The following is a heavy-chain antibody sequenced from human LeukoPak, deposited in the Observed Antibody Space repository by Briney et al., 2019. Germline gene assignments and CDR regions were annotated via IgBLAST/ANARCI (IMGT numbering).Heavy chain of an antibody. V-gene: IGHV3-48*04. CDR1: GFAFSTYA. CDR2: SSSGGSTI. D-gene: IGHD5-24*01. Sequence: PGGSLRLSCTASGFAFSTYAMNWVRQVPGNGLEWISYSSSGGSTIYYADSVKGRFTISRDNAKNSLHLQMHSLSAEDTAVYYCARGEQDMATMSIDYWGQGALVTVSS. CDR3: ARGEQDMATMSIDY. J-gene: IGHJ4*02.